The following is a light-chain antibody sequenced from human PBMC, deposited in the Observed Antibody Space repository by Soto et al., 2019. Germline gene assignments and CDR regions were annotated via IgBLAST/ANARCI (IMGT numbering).Light chain of an antibody. V-gene: IGKV1-39*01. CDR3: QQGYTTPIT. J-gene: IGKJ5*01. CDR1: QSISGY. CDR2: TAS. Sequence: DIQMTHSPSSLSASVGDRVTMTCRASQSISGYLNWYQQKPGRAPKLLIYTASSLQSGVPSRFSGSGSGTDFTLTISSLQPEDFATYHCQQGYTTPITFGQGTRLEIK.